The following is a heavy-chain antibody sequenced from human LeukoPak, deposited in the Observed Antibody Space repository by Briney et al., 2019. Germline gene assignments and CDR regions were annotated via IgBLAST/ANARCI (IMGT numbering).Heavy chain of an antibody. CDR1: GRSISSYY. Sequence: SETLSLTCTVSGRSISSYYWSWIRQPPGKGLEWIGYIYYSGSTNYNPSLKSRVTISVDTSKNQFSLKVSSVTAADTAVCYCASNYYGSGSLDYWGQGNLVTVSS. V-gene: IGHV4-59*08. D-gene: IGHD3-10*01. J-gene: IGHJ4*02. CDR3: ASNYYGSGSLDY. CDR2: IYYSGST.